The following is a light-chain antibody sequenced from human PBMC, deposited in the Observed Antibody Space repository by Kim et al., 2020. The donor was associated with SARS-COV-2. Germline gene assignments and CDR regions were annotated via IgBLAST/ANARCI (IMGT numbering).Light chain of an antibody. J-gene: IGLJ2*01. Sequence: QSVTISCTGTSSDVGGYHYVSWYQQHPGKAPKLMIYGVFKRPSGVPDRFSGSKSGNSASLTISGLQAEDEADYYCCSYTGSYTLVVFGGGTKLTVL. CDR3: CSYTGSYTLVV. V-gene: IGLV2-11*03. CDR2: GVF. CDR1: SSDVGGYHY.